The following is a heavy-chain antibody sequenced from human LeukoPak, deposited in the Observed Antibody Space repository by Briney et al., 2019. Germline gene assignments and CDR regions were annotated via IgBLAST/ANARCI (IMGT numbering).Heavy chain of an antibody. CDR3: ARDVAGSAFDI. V-gene: IGHV4-34*01. J-gene: IGHJ3*02. Sequence: PSETLSLTCAVYGGSFSGYYWSWIRQPPGKGLEWIGEINHSGSTNYNPSLKSRVTISVDTSKNQFSLKLSSVTAADTAVYYCARDVAGSAFDIWGQGTMVTVPS. D-gene: IGHD6-19*01. CDR1: GGSFSGYY. CDR2: INHSGST.